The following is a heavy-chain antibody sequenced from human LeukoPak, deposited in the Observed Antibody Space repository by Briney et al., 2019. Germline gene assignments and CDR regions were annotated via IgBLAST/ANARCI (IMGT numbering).Heavy chain of an antibody. J-gene: IGHJ6*03. Sequence: ASVKVSCKASGGTFSSYAISWVRQAPGQGLEWMGIINPSGGSTSYAQKFQGRVTMTRDMSTSTVYMELSSLRSEDTAVYYCAREGMSSIAVAGRYYYYYYMDVWGKGTTVTVSS. V-gene: IGHV1-46*01. CDR1: GGTFSSYA. CDR2: INPSGGST. D-gene: IGHD6-19*01. CDR3: AREGMSSIAVAGRYYYYYYMDV.